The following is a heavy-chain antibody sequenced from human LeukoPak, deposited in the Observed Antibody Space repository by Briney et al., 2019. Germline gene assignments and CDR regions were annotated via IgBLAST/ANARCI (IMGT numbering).Heavy chain of an antibody. Sequence: SETLSLTCAVYGGSFSGYYWSWIRQPPGKGLEWIGEISHSGSTNYNPSLKSRVTISVDTSKNQFSLKLSSVTAADTAVYYCAREGYSSSEVSHWGQGTLVTVSS. CDR1: GGSFSGYY. CDR2: ISHSGST. CDR3: AREGYSSSEVSH. V-gene: IGHV4-34*01. J-gene: IGHJ4*02. D-gene: IGHD6-6*01.